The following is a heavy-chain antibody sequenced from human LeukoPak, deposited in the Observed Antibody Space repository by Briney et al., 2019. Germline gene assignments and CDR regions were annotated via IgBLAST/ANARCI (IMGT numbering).Heavy chain of an antibody. V-gene: IGHV3-21*01. CDR1: GFTFSSFS. CDR3: ARDRTSVTAAQNWFDP. D-gene: IGHD6-13*01. CDR2: ISSSSTYI. J-gene: IGHJ5*02. Sequence: GGSLRLSCAASGFTFSSFSMNWVRQAPGKGLEWVSSISSSSTYIYYADSVKGRFTVSRDSAKNSLYLQMNSLRPEDTAVYYCARDRTSVTAAQNWFDPWGQGTLVTVSS.